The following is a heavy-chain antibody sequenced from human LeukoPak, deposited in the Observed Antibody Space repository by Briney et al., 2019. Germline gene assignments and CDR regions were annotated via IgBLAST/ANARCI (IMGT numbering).Heavy chain of an antibody. CDR3: ARALAAAGSNWFDP. D-gene: IGHD6-13*01. CDR1: GGSISSYY. CDR2: IYYSGST. Sequence: PSETLSLTCTVSGGSISSYYWSWIRRPPGKGLEWIGYIYYSGSTNYNPSLKSRVTISVDTSKNQFSLKLSSVTAADTAVYFCARALAAAGSNWFDPWGQGTLVTVSS. V-gene: IGHV4-59*01. J-gene: IGHJ5*02.